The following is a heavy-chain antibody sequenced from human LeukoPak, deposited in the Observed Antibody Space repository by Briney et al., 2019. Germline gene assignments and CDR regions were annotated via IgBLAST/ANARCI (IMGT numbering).Heavy chain of an antibody. Sequence: PSETLSLTCSASGGSISSYYWSWIRQPPGKGLEWIGYIYYSGSTNYNPSLKSRVTISVDTSNNQFSLKLSSVAAADTAVYYCARDNFTGLSRRGFDYWGQGTLVTVSS. CDR1: GGSISSYY. D-gene: IGHD1-14*01. CDR3: ARDNFTGLSRRGFDY. J-gene: IGHJ4*02. V-gene: IGHV4-59*01. CDR2: IYYSGST.